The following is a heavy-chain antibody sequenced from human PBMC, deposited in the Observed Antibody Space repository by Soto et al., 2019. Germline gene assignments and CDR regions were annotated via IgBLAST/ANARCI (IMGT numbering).Heavy chain of an antibody. CDR1: GGSFSGYY. D-gene: IGHD3-9*01. CDR3: ARGRLVRRYHAFDI. J-gene: IGHJ3*02. CDR2: INHSGST. Sequence: QVQLQQWGAGLLKPSETLSLTCAVYGGSFSGYYWSWIRQPPGKGLEWIGEINHSGSTNYNPSLTSRVTISVDTSKNQFSLKLSSVTAADTAVYYCARGRLVRRYHAFDIWGQGTMVTVSS. V-gene: IGHV4-34*01.